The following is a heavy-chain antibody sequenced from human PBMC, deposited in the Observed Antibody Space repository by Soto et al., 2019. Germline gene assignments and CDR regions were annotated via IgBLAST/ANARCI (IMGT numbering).Heavy chain of an antibody. CDR1: FFSLISRKMG. J-gene: IGHJ4*02. Sequence: SGPTLLNPTHTLTLTFNFSFFSLISRKMGVGCIRQPPGKALEWLALIYWDDDKRYRPSLNNRLTITKDKSKNQVLLTMTNLEHVDKAKYYCAKNGYYDLLKFEYWGQGTLVTVSS. D-gene: IGHD3-3*01. CDR3: AKNGYYDLLKFEY. CDR2: IYWDDDK. V-gene: IGHV2-5*02.